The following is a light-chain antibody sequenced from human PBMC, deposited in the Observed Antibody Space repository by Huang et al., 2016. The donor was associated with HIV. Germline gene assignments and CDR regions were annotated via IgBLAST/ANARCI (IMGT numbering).Light chain of an antibody. CDR2: GAS. J-gene: IGKJ2*01. CDR3: QQYITSPET. CDR1: QTVSSTY. V-gene: IGKV3-20*01. Sequence: EIVLTQSPATLSLSPGDRATLSCRASQTVSSTYLAWYPQKPGQSPRLLIYGASSRATGIPDRFSGSGSGTDFTLTISRLEPEDFAVYYCQQYITSPETFGQGTKLEI.